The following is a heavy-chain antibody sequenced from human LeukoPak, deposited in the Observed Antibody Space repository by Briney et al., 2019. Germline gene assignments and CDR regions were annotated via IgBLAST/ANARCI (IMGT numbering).Heavy chain of an antibody. D-gene: IGHD2-2*01. CDR2: INHSGST. Sequence: PSETLSLTCAVYGGSFSGYYWSWIRQPPGKGLEWIGEINHSGSTNYNPSLKSRVTISVDTSKNQFSLKLSSVTAADTAVYYCARVGLDCSSTSCPSDAFDIWGQGTMVAVSS. V-gene: IGHV4-34*01. CDR3: ARVGLDCSSTSCPSDAFDI. J-gene: IGHJ3*02. CDR1: GGSFSGYY.